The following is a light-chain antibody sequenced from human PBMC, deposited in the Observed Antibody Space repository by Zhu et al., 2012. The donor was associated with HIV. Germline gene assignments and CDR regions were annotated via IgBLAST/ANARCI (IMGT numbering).Light chain of an antibody. Sequence: DIQLTQSPSFLSASVGDRVTITCRASQGISNHLAWYHQKPGKAPKLLIYGASIVQTGVPPRFSGSGSGTEFTLTISSLQPEDFATYFCQHLTLYPTFGGGSRVEIK. V-gene: IGKV1-9*01. CDR2: GAS. CDR1: QGISNH. J-gene: IGKJ4*01. CDR3: QHLTLYPT.